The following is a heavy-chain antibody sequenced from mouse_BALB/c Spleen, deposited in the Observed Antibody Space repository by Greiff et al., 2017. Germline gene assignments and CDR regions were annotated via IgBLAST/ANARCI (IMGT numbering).Heavy chain of an antibody. J-gene: IGHJ2*01. CDR2: IYPSDSYT. CDR1: GYTFTSYW. D-gene: IGHD1-1*01. V-gene: IGHV1-69*02. Sequence: QVQLKQPGAELVRPGASVKLSCKASGYTFTSYWINWVKQRPGQGLEWIGNIYPSDSYTNYNQKFKDKATLTVDKSSSTAYMQLSSPTSEDSAVYYCTRSAYYYGSSPYYFDYWGQGTTLTVSS. CDR3: TRSAYYYGSSPYYFDY.